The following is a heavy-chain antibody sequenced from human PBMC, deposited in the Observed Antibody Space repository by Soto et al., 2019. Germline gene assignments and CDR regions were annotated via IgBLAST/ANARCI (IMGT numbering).Heavy chain of an antibody. D-gene: IGHD3-16*01. CDR1: GYTFTSYA. J-gene: IGHJ4*02. Sequence: QVQLVQSGAEVKKPGASVKVSCKASGYTFTSYAMHWVRQAPGQRLEWMGWINAGNGNTKYSQKFQGRVTITRDTSXSXAYMELSSLRSEDTAVYYCARGRTTPRHVGGYYFDYWGQGTLVTVSS. CDR3: ARGRTTPRHVGGYYFDY. CDR2: INAGNGNT. V-gene: IGHV1-3*01.